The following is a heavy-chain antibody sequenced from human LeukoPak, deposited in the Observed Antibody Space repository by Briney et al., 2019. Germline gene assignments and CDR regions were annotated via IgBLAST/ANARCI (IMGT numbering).Heavy chain of an antibody. Sequence: PSETLSLTCTVSYDFISDYYWSWLRQPPGKGLEWIGYISYSGSTNYNPPLNSRVSISIDTSKNQFSLTLTSVTAADTAVYYCARGIRGVAVAAARYWGQGTLVTVSS. D-gene: IGHD6-19*01. CDR3: ARGIRGVAVAAARY. CDR2: ISYSGST. V-gene: IGHV4-59*01. CDR1: YDFISDYY. J-gene: IGHJ4*02.